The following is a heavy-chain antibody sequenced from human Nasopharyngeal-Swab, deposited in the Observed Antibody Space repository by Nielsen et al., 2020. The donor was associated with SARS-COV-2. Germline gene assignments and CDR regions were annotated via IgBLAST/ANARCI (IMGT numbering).Heavy chain of an antibody. J-gene: IGHJ3*02. CDR3: ARGMRKAVAAADAFDI. Sequence: GGPLRLSCAASGFTFSSYSMNWVRQAPGKGLEWVSYISGSSGTIHYADSVKGRFTIFRENAKNSLYLQMNSLRDEDTAVYYCARGMRKAVAAADAFDIWGQGTMVTVSS. D-gene: IGHD6-19*01. CDR1: GFTFSSYS. V-gene: IGHV3-48*02. CDR2: ISGSSGTI.